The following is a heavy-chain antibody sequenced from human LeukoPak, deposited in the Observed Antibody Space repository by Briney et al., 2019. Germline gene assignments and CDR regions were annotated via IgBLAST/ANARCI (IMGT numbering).Heavy chain of an antibody. CDR3: ARGYYSLGYFDY. CDR1: GFILSSYS. J-gene: IGHJ4*02. D-gene: IGHD3-22*01. V-gene: IGHV3-48*02. Sequence: PGGSLRLSCAASGFILSSYSMSWVRLAPGKGLEWLSYISSSNHAIYYADSVKGRFTISRDNAKNSLFLQMNSLRDEDTAVYYCARGYYSLGYFDYWGQGALVTVSS. CDR2: ISSSNHAI.